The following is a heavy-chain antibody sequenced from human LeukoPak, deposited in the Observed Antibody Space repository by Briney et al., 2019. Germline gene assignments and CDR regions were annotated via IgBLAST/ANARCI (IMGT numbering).Heavy chain of an antibody. D-gene: IGHD3-10*01. CDR1: GHTFTSYG. Sequence: ASVKVSCKASGHTFTSYGISWVRQAPGQGLEWMGWISAYNGNTNYAQKLQGRVTMTTDTSTSTAYMELRSLRSDDTAVYCCAREDGWFGELIRFDPWGQGTLVTVSS. J-gene: IGHJ5*02. CDR3: AREDGWFGELIRFDP. V-gene: IGHV1-18*01. CDR2: ISAYNGNT.